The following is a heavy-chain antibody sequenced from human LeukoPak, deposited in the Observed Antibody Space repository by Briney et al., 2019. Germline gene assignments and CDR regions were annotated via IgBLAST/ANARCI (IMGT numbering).Heavy chain of an antibody. D-gene: IGHD1-14*01. CDR3: ARTGYGYYYMDV. Sequence: PSETLSLTCTVSGGSISSYYWSWIRQPPGKGLEWIGYIYYSGSTNYNPSLKSRVTISVDTSKNRFSLKLSSVTAADTAVYYCARTGYGYYYMDVWGKGTTVTVSS. V-gene: IGHV4-59*01. CDR1: GGSISSYY. CDR2: IYYSGST. J-gene: IGHJ6*03.